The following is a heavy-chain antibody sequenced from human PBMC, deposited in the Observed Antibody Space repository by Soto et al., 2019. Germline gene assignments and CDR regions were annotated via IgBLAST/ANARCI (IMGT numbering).Heavy chain of an antibody. CDR2: IYYSGST. J-gene: IGHJ6*02. D-gene: IGHD4-17*01. CDR3: ARDLGRSSDGDYESYYYYYYGMDV. V-gene: IGHV4-59*01. CDR1: GGSISSYY. Sequence: SETLSLTCTVSGGSISSYYWSWIRQPPGKGLEWIGYIYYSGSTNYNPSLRSRVTISVDTSKNQFSLKLSSVTAADTAVYYCARDLGRSSDGDYESYYYYYYGMDVWGQGTTVTVSS.